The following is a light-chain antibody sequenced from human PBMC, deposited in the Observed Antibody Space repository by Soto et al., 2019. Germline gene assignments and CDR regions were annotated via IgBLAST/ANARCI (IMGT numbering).Light chain of an antibody. CDR3: QHSYSIPFT. V-gene: IGKV1-39*01. Sequence: DIQMTQSPSSLSSSVGDRVTITCRASQNIYSYLNWYQQKPGTAPKLLIYTASNLQRGVPSKFSGSGSGTDFTLTISSLQPEDFVTYYCQHSYSIPFTFGQGTKLEI. CDR2: TAS. J-gene: IGKJ2*01. CDR1: QNIYSY.